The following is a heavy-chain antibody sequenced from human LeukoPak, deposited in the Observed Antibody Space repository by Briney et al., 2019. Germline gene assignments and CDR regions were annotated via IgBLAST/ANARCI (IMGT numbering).Heavy chain of an antibody. Sequence: GGSLRLSCAASGFIFDDYTMHWVRQGPGKGLEWVSLISWDGGSTYYADSVKGRFTISRDNSKNSLYLQMNSLRTEDTALYYCVKALGYCSGGSCYFDYWGQGTLVTVSS. D-gene: IGHD2-15*01. CDR1: GFIFDDYT. J-gene: IGHJ4*02. CDR3: VKALGYCSGGSCYFDY. CDR2: ISWDGGST. V-gene: IGHV3-43*01.